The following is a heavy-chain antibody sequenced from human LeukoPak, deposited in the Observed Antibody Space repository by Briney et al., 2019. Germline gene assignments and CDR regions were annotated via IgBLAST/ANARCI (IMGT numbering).Heavy chain of an antibody. J-gene: IGHJ4*02. CDR3: ARGTTKTIADTAMVGPFDY. CDR2: ISYDGSNK. Sequence: GGSLRLSCAASGFTFTTYAVHWVRQAPGKGLEWVAVISYDGSNKYYADSVKGRFTISRDNSKNTLYLQMNSLRAEDTAVYYCARGTTKTIADTAMVGPFDYWGQGTLVTVSS. D-gene: IGHD5-18*01. V-gene: IGHV3-30-3*01. CDR1: GFTFTTYA.